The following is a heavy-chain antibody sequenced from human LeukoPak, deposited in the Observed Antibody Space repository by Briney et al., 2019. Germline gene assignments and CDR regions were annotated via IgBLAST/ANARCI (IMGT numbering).Heavy chain of an antibody. Sequence: GGSLRLSCAASGFTFSSYWMSWVRQAPGKGLEWVANIRQNGSEKYYVDSVKGRFTISRDNAENSLYLQMNSLRAEDTAVYYCARDGSYGDSYFDYWGQGTLVTVSS. V-gene: IGHV3-7*01. CDR1: GFTFSSYW. CDR2: IRQNGSEK. CDR3: ARDGSYGDSYFDY. D-gene: IGHD4-17*01. J-gene: IGHJ4*02.